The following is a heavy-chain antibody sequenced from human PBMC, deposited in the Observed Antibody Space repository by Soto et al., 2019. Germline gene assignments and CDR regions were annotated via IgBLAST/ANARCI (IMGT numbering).Heavy chain of an antibody. V-gene: IGHV3-48*01. CDR1: GFPFSSYS. CDR3: ANTWDY. Sequence: GGSLRLSCAASGFPFSSYSMNWVRQAPGKGLEWVSYISSTGTTKYYADSVKGRFTISRDNAKNSLYLQMNSLRAEDTAVYYCANTWDYWGQGALVTVSS. CDR2: ISSTGTTK. J-gene: IGHJ4*02.